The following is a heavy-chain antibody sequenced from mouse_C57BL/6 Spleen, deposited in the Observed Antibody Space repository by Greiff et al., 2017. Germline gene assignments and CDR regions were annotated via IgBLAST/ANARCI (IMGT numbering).Heavy chain of an antibody. CDR1: GYTFTDYN. V-gene: IGHV1-18*01. CDR3: ATADSSGPMDY. J-gene: IGHJ4*01. CDR2: INPNNGGT. D-gene: IGHD3-2*02. Sequence: EVKLMESGPELVKPGASVKIPCKASGYTFTDYNMDWVKQSHGKSLEWIGDINPNNGGTIYNQKFKGKDTLTVDKSSSTAYMELRSLTSEDTAVYYCATADSSGPMDYWGQGTSVTVSS.